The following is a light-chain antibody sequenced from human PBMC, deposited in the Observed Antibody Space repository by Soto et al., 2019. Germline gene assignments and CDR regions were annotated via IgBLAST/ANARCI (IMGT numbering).Light chain of an antibody. CDR2: GAS. CDR3: QQYGNSPRT. V-gene: IGKV3-20*01. Sequence: EIVLTQSPGTLSLSPGERATLSCRASQSVSSNSLVWYQQKPGQAPRLLISGASSRATGIPDRFSGSGSGTDFTLTISRLEPEDFAVYYCQQYGNSPRTFGQGTKVEIK. J-gene: IGKJ1*01. CDR1: QSVSSNS.